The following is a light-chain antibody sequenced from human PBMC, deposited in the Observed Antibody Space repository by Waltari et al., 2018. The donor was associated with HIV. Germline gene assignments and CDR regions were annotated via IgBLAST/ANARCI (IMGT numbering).Light chain of an antibody. CDR3: QQLNSYPLT. CDR1: QGINSY. V-gene: IGKV1-9*01. Sequence: DIHLTQSPPFLSASIGDRVTISCRATQGINSYLAWYQQKPGKAPKLLIYVASTLRSGVPSRCSGSGSGTEFTLTISNLQPEDSATYYCQQLNSYPLTFGGGTKVETK. CDR2: VAS. J-gene: IGKJ4*01.